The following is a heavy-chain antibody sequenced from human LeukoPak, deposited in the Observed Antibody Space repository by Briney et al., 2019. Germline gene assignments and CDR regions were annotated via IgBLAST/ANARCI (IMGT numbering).Heavy chain of an antibody. CDR1: GGSISSSSYY. J-gene: IGHJ6*03. CDR3: ARLASITIFGVAPFMDV. CDR2: IYYSGST. V-gene: IGHV4-39*01. D-gene: IGHD3-3*01. Sequence: PSETLSLTCTVSGGSISSSSYYWGWIRQPPGKRLEWIGSIYYSGSTYYNPSLKSRVTISVDTSKNQFSLKLSSVTAADTAVYYCARLASITIFGVAPFMDVWGKGTTVTVSS.